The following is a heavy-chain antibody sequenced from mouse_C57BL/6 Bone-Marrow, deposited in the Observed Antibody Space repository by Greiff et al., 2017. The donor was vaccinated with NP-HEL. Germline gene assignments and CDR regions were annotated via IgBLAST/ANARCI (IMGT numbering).Heavy chain of an antibody. Sequence: QVQLQQSGAELVMPGASVKLSCKASGYTFTSYWMHWVKQRPGQGLEWIGEIDPSDSYTNYNQKFKGKSTLTVDKSSSTAYMQLSSLTSEDSAVYYCARCTYYDYAWFAYWGQGTLVTVSA. CDR1: GYTFTSYW. CDR2: IDPSDSYT. CDR3: ARCTYYDYAWFAY. J-gene: IGHJ3*01. V-gene: IGHV1-69*01. D-gene: IGHD2-4*01.